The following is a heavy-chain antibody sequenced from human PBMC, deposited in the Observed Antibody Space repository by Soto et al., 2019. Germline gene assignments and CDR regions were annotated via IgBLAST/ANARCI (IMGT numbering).Heavy chain of an antibody. J-gene: IGHJ6*02. V-gene: IGHV1-46*01. Sequence: QVQLVQSGAEVKKPGASVVISCKTSGYTFSDYNIFWVRQAPGQGLEFVGVINTSGGGVGYAPSFQGRVTMTRETSKRPLYMKLSSLKSEDTAVYYCAKGRSLTVLAYYYHGWDVWGQGTSVTVSS. CDR1: GYTFSDYN. CDR2: INTSGGGV. D-gene: IGHD7-27*01. CDR3: AKGRSLTVLAYYYHGWDV.